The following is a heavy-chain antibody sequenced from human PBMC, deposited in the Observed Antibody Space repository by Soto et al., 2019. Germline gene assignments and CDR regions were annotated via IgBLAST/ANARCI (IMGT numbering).Heavy chain of an antibody. V-gene: IGHV1-2*04. CDR2: INPNSGGT. J-gene: IGHJ6*02. Sequence: ASVKVSCKASGYTFTGYYMHWVRQAPGQGLEWMGWINPNSGGTNYAQKFQGWVTMTRDTSISTAYMELSRLRSDDTAVYYCAREFSTRRIQLWRMGGMDVWGQGTTVTVSS. D-gene: IGHD5-18*01. CDR1: GYTFTGYY. CDR3: AREFSTRRIQLWRMGGMDV.